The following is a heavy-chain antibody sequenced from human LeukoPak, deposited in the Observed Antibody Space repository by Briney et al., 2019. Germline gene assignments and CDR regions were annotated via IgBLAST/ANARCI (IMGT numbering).Heavy chain of an antibody. CDR2: VGNSGGIT. V-gene: IGHV3-23*01. Sequence: GGSLRLSCGASGFTFSSYAMSWVRQPTEEGLVWVSTVGNSGGITYYADSVKGRFTISRDNSKNTLYLQMNSLRAEDTAIYYCAKDPPSSGWPNSFDYWGQGTLVTVSS. J-gene: IGHJ4*02. CDR1: GFTFSSYA. D-gene: IGHD6-19*01. CDR3: AKDPPSSGWPNSFDY.